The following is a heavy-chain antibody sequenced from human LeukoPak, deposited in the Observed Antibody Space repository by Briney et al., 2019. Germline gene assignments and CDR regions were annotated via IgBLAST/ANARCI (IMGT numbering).Heavy chain of an antibody. CDR1: GGSISSGNYY. J-gene: IGHJ5*02. V-gene: IGHV4-39*02. D-gene: IGHD3-22*01. CDR3: ARVFSTLGQSAMIVVPNPNWFDP. CDR2: IHYSGTT. Sequence: PSETLSLTCTVSGGSISSGNYYWGWIRQPPGKGLDWIASIHYSGTTYYNPSLKSRVTISVDTSKNHFSLKLSSVTAADTAVYYCARVFSTLGQSAMIVVPNPNWFDPWGQGTLVTVSS.